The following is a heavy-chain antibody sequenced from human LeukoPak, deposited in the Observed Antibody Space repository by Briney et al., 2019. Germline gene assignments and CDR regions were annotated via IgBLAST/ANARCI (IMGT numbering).Heavy chain of an antibody. Sequence: GGSLRLSCAASGFTFSSYEMNWVRQAPGKGLEWVSWISSSGSSIYYADSVKGRFTISRDNAKNSLYLQMHSPRAEDTAVYYCARSPSSSWFVDDWGQGTLVTVSS. CDR3: ARSPSSSWFVDD. CDR2: ISSSGSSI. V-gene: IGHV3-48*03. D-gene: IGHD6-13*01. J-gene: IGHJ4*02. CDR1: GFTFSSYE.